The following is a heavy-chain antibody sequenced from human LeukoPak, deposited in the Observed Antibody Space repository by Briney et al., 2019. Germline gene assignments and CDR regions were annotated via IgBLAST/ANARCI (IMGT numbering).Heavy chain of an antibody. V-gene: IGHV4-59*01. D-gene: IGHD3-10*01. CDR2: IYYSGST. CDR3: ARAVVSTMVRGVIMIDAFDI. Sequence: SETLSLTCTVSGGSISSYYWSWIRQPPGKGPEWIGYIYYSGSTNYNPSLKSRVTISVDTSKNQFSLKLSSVTAADTAVYYCARAVVSTMVRGVIMIDAFDIWGQGTMVTVSS. J-gene: IGHJ3*02. CDR1: GGSISSYY.